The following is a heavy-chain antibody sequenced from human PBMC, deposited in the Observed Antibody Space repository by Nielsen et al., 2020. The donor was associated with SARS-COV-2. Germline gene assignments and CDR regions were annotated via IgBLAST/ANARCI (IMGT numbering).Heavy chain of an antibody. Sequence: GGSLRLSCAASGFTFDDYAMHWVRQAPGKGLEWVSGISWNSGSIGYADAVKGRFTISRDNAKNSLYLQMNSLRAEDTALYYCATMGGGYYYYGMDVWGQGTTVTVSS. CDR3: ATMGGGYYYYGMDV. CDR2: ISWNSGSI. J-gene: IGHJ6*02. D-gene: IGHD3-16*01. CDR1: GFTFDDYA. V-gene: IGHV3-9*01.